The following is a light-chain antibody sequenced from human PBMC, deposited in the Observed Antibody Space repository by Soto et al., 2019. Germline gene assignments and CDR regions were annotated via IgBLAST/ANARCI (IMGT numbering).Light chain of an antibody. CDR1: SSNIGAGVN. CDR2: GNI. CDR3: QSYDSSHVV. Sequence: QSVLTQPPSVSGAPGQRVTISCTGNSSNIGAGVNVHWYQQLPGTAPKLLIYGNINRPSGVPDRFSGSKSGTSASLVITGLQAVDEADYHCQSYDSSHVVFGGGTKLTVL. V-gene: IGLV1-40*01. J-gene: IGLJ2*01.